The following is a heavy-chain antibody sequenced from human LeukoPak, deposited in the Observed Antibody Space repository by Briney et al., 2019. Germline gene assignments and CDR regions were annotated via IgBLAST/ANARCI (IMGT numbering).Heavy chain of an antibody. CDR1: GYTFTSYD. D-gene: IGHD3-3*01. Sequence: AASVKVSCKASGYTFTSYDINWVRQATGQGLEWMGWMNPNSGNTGYAQKFQGRVTMTRNTSISTAYMELSSLRSEDTAVYYCARAYYDFETLLDYWGQRTLVTVSS. J-gene: IGHJ4*02. CDR2: MNPNSGNT. CDR3: ARAYYDFETLLDY. V-gene: IGHV1-8*01.